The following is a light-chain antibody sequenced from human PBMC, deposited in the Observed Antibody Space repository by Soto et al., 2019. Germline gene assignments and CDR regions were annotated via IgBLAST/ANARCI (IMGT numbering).Light chain of an antibody. V-gene: IGKV3-15*01. CDR2: GAF. CDR3: QQYNDWPLT. CDR1: QSVSSSY. J-gene: IGKJ1*01. Sequence: EIVFNQSPCTLSLSPGERATLSCRASQSVSSSYLAWYQQKPGQAPSLLIYGAFTRATGIPARFSGTGSGTEFTLTISSLQSEDFALYYCQQYNDWPLTFGQGANVDIK.